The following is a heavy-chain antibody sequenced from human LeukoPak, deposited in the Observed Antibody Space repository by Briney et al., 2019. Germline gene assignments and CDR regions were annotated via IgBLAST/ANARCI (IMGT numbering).Heavy chain of an antibody. Sequence: ASVKVSCKASGYTFTGYYMHWVRQAPGQGLEWMGWINPKSGGTNYAQKFQGRVTMTRDTSISTAYMELSRLRSDDTAVYYCARDFGYCSSTSCFRVNWFDPWGQGTLVTVSS. CDR2: INPKSGGT. CDR3: ARDFGYCSSTSCFRVNWFDP. V-gene: IGHV1-2*02. J-gene: IGHJ5*02. CDR1: GYTFTGYY. D-gene: IGHD2-2*03.